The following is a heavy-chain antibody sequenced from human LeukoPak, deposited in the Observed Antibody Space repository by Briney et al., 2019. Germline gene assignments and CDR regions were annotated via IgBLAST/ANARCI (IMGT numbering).Heavy chain of an antibody. CDR1: GFTFSSYD. J-gene: IGHJ3*02. CDR3: ARASIQDAFDI. Sequence: GSLQLSCAASGFTFSSYDMHWVRPATGKGLEGVSAIGTAGDTYYPGSVKGRFTISRENAKNSLYLQMNSLRAGDTTVYYCARASIQDAFDIWGQGTMVTVSS. CDR2: IGTAGDT. V-gene: IGHV3-13*01.